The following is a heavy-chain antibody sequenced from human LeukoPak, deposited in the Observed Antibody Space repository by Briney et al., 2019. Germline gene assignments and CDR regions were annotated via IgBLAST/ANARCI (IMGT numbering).Heavy chain of an antibody. CDR3: AGRYCSSTSCYTVAHFDP. CDR2: IYTSGST. J-gene: IGHJ5*02. Sequence: SETLSLTCTVSGGSISSYYWSWIRQPAGKGLEWIGRIYTSGSTNYNPSLKSRVTMSVDTSKNQFSLKLSSVTAADTAVYYCAGRYCSSTSCYTVAHFDPWGQGTLVTVSS. CDR1: GGSISSYY. V-gene: IGHV4-4*07. D-gene: IGHD2-2*02.